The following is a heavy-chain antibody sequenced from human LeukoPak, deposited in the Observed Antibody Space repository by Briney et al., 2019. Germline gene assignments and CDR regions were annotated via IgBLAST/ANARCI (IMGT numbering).Heavy chain of an antibody. CDR3: ARDPPIGGADVFDI. Sequence: GASLKVSCKAAGYTFTGYYMHWVRQAPGQGLEWMGWINPNSGGTNYAQKFQGRVTMNRDTSISTAYMELSRLTSDDTAVYYCARDPPIGGADVFDIWGQGTMVTVSS. CDR2: INPNSGGT. D-gene: IGHD3-10*01. CDR1: GYTFTGYY. V-gene: IGHV1-2*02. J-gene: IGHJ3*02.